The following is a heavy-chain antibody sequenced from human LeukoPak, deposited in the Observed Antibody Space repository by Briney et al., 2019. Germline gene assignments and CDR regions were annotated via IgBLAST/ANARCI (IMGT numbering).Heavy chain of an antibody. V-gene: IGHV3-23*01. D-gene: IGHD5-12*01. CDR2: ISGSGGST. CDR3: AKPSYSDYARFDY. CDR1: GFTFSSYA. Sequence: QAGGSLRLSCAASGFTFSSYAMSWVRQAPGKGLEWVSAISGSGGSTYYADSVKGRFTISRDNSKNTLYLQMNSLRAEDTAVYYCAKPSYSDYARFDYWGQGTLVTVSS. J-gene: IGHJ4*02.